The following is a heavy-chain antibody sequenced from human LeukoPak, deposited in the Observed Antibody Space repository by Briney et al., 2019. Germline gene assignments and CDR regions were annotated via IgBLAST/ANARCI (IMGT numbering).Heavy chain of an antibody. CDR3: TRSRRLDNAPTAPCEY. CDR1: GYIFTGYY. D-gene: IGHD2-2*03. J-gene: IGHJ4*02. Sequence: GASAKVSCTASGYIFTGYYMHWVRQAPGQGLEWMGWINPNSGDTDYAQKFQGRVTMTRDTSIRTVYMELSSLKSDDTAVYYCTRSRRLDNAPTAPCEYWGQGTLVTVSS. V-gene: IGHV1-2*02. CDR2: INPNSGDT.